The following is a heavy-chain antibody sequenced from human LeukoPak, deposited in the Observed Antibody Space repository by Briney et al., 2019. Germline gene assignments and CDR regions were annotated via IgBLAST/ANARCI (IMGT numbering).Heavy chain of an antibody. Sequence: SETLPLTCTVSGGSISSYYWSWIRQPPGKGLEWIGYIYYSGSTNYNPSLKSRVTISVDTSKNQFSLKLSSVTAADTAVYYCASGYFDYWGQGTLVTVSS. CDR3: ASGYFDY. D-gene: IGHD7-27*01. CDR2: IYYSGST. J-gene: IGHJ4*02. V-gene: IGHV4-59*12. CDR1: GGSISSYY.